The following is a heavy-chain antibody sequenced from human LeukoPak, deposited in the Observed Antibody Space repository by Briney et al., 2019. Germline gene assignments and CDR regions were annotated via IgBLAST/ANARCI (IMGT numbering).Heavy chain of an antibody. D-gene: IGHD3-22*01. CDR1: GFTFSNYW. CDR2: ISSSSSTI. CDR3: ARDLYDSSGYFDY. V-gene: IGHV3-48*01. Sequence: GGSLRLSCAASGFTFSNYWMSWVRQAPGKGLEWVSYISSSSSTIYYADSVKGRFTISRDNAKNSLYLQMNSLRAEDTAVYYCARDLYDSSGYFDYWGQGTLVTVSS. J-gene: IGHJ4*02.